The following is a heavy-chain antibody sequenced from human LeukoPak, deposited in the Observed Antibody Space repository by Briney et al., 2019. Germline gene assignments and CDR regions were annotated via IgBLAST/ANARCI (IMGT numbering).Heavy chain of an antibody. CDR1: GYTFTGYY. J-gene: IGHJ3*02. D-gene: IGHD6-19*01. CDR2: INPNSGGT. CDR3: AREAVAGTQDAFEI. V-gene: IGHV1-2*02. Sequence: GASVKVSCKASGYTFTGYYMHWVRQAPGQGLEWMGWINPNSGGTNYAQKFQGRVTMTRDTSISTAYMELSRLRSDDTAVHYCAREAVAGTQDAFEIWGQGTMVTVSS.